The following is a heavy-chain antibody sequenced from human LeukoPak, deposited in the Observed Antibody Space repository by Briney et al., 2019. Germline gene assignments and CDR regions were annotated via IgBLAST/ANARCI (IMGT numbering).Heavy chain of an antibody. Sequence: SETLSLTCTVSVGSISNYYWSWIRQSPGKELEWIGYVYYTGGTNYNPFLKSRVTISLDTSKNQFSLNVRSVTAADTAVYYCARVSEAAAHYWGRGTLVTVSS. V-gene: IGHV4-59*01. CDR2: VYYTGGT. CDR3: ARVSEAAAHY. J-gene: IGHJ4*02. CDR1: VGSISNYY. D-gene: IGHD6-25*01.